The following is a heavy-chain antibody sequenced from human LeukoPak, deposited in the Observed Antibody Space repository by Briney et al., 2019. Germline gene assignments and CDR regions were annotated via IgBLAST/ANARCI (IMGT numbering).Heavy chain of an antibody. CDR2: ISVYNGNT. V-gene: IGHV1-18*01. Sequence: GASVRVSCRASGYTFTTYAISWVRQAPGQGLEWMGRISVYNGNTHFAQKLQGRVTITTDTSTSTVYMELRSLRSDGTAVYYCARDRRRYSSGYSGLDYWGQGTLVTVSS. J-gene: IGHJ4*02. CDR3: ARDRRRYSSGYSGLDY. D-gene: IGHD5-18*01. CDR1: GYTFTTYA.